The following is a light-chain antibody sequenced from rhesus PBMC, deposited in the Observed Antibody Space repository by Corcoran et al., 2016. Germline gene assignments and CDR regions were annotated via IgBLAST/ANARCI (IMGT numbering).Light chain of an antibody. J-gene: IGKJ4*01. CDR1: QSLLHSGGKTY. V-gene: IGKV2-61*03. CDR3: MQGIQLPLT. Sequence: EIAMTQTPLSLPVTPGEPASISCSSSQSLLHSGGKTYLYWYLQKPGQSPQLLIYGISNRASGVPDRFSGSGSGTNLALKISRVEAEDVGVYYCMQGIQLPLTFGGGTKVELK. CDR2: GIS.